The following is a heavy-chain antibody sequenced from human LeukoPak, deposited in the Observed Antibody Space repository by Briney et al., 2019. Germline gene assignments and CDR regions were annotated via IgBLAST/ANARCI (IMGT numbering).Heavy chain of an antibody. CDR3: ARRGYYYNSGLAFDI. Sequence: GGSLRLSCAASGFTLTDYWMGWVRQAPGKGLEWVANIKQDGSEKYYVDSVKGRFTISRDDAKNSLYLQMNSLRAEDTAVYFCARRGYYYNSGLAFDIWGQGTMVTVSS. CDR2: IKQDGSEK. J-gene: IGHJ3*02. D-gene: IGHD3-22*01. CDR1: GFTLTDYW. V-gene: IGHV3-7*04.